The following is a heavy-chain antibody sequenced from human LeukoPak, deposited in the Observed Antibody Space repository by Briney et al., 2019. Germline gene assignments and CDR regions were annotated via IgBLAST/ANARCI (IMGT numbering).Heavy chain of an antibody. CDR3: ARHDAGIAARPFDN. V-gene: IGHV4-34*01. D-gene: IGHD6-6*01. J-gene: IGHJ4*02. CDR1: GESITAYY. CDR2: VRHSGST. Sequence: SETLSLTCAVYGESITAYYWTWIRQPPGKRLEWIGEVRHSGSTNYNPSLKSRVTISVDTSKNQFSLKLSSVTAADTAVYYCARHDAGIAARPFDNWGQGTLVTVSS.